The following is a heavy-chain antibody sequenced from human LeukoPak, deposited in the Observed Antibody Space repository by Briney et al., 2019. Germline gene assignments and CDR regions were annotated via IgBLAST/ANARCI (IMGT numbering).Heavy chain of an antibody. J-gene: IGHJ4*02. CDR3: ASPSVGATSLDY. CDR1: GYTFTGYY. Sequence: ASVKVSCKASGYTFTGYYMHWVRQAPGQGLGWMGWINPNSGGTNYAQKFQGRVTMTRDTSISTAYMELSRLRSDDTAVYYCASPSVGATSLDYWGQGTLVTVSS. V-gene: IGHV1-2*02. D-gene: IGHD1-26*01. CDR2: INPNSGGT.